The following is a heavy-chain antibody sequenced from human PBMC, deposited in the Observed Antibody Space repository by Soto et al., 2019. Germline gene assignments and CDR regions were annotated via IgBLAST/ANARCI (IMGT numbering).Heavy chain of an antibody. CDR1: GGSISSSSYY. V-gene: IGHV4-39*01. D-gene: IGHD6-19*01. J-gene: IGHJ3*02. Sequence: SETLSLTCTASGGSISSSSYYWGWIRQPKGKGLEWIGSIYYSGSTYYNPSLNSRVTISVDTSKNQFSPKLSSVTAADTAVYYCAMPDDPVASTWNAFDTWGQGTMVTVSS. CDR3: AMPDDPVASTWNAFDT. CDR2: IYYSGST.